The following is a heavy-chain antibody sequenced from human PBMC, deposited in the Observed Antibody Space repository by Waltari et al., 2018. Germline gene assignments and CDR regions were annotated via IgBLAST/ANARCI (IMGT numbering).Heavy chain of an antibody. CDR3: ARGGGGDWEWFDP. CDR1: GVPVSGFY. D-gene: IGHD2-21*02. CDR2: IYYTGST. J-gene: IGHJ5*02. V-gene: IGHV4-59*02. Sequence: QVLLPASGPSLLTSAETLSTLAAGPGVPVSGFYWSWIRQPPGKGLGWIGYIYYTGSTNFNPSLKSRVTMSVDTSKDQFSLKLSSVTAADTAFYYCARGGGGDWEWFDPWGQGTLVTVSS.